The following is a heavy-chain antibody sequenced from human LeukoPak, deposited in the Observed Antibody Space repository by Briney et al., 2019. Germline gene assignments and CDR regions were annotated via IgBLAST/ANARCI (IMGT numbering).Heavy chain of an antibody. V-gene: IGHV3-23*01. CDR1: GFTFSSYA. CDR3: AKSYEARAYYYYYMDV. D-gene: IGHD3-22*01. CDR2: ISGSGGST. J-gene: IGHJ6*03. Sequence: PGGSLRLSCAASGFTFSSYAMSWVRQAPGKGLEWVSAISGSGGSTYYADSVKGRFTISRDNSKNTLDLQMNSLRAEDTAVYYSAKSYEARAYYYYYMDVWGKGTTVTVSS.